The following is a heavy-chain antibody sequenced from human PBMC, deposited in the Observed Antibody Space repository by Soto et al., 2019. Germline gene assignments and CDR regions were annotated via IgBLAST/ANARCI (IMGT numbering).Heavy chain of an antibody. Sequence: EVQLVESGGGLVQPGGSLKLSCTASGFTFSGATMHWVRQASGKGLEWLGRMRSKANSYATAYAASVKGRFTISRDDSANPAYLQMDILKPEHTAVYYCGRQASDIYNGSPHYYLDVWGKGTTVTVSS. D-gene: IGHD3-9*01. CDR1: GFTFSGAT. CDR3: GRQASDIYNGSPHYYLDV. CDR2: MRSKANSYAT. V-gene: IGHV3-73*01. J-gene: IGHJ6*03.